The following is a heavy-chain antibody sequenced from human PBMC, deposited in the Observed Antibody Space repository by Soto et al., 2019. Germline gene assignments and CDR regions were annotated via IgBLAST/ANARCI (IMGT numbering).Heavy chain of an antibody. Sequence: QITLKESGPTLVKPTQTLTLTCTSSGFSLSTSAVGVVWIRQPPGKALEWLAVIYWNDDKRYSPSLKSRLTITKDTSKDQVVLTITNMYPVDTATNYCAHTIFYCSSASGYNWFDHWGQGTLVTVSS. J-gene: IGHJ5*02. D-gene: IGHD2-2*01. V-gene: IGHV2-5*01. CDR1: GFSLSTSAVG. CDR3: AHTIFYCSSASGYNWFDH. CDR2: IYWNDDK.